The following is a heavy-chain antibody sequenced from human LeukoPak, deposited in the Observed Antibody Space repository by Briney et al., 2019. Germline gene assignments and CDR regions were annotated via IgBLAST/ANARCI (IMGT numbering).Heavy chain of an antibody. CDR3: ARGVGVRGVIPQTLQY. V-gene: IGHV3-53*01. Sequence: GGSLRLSCAASGFNVSSNYMTWVRQAPGKGLEWGSVMCAGGATYFADSVKGRFTLSRDNSKNTLVLEMKYVRAEDTAVYYCARGVGVRGVIPQTLQYWGQGTLVSVSS. J-gene: IGHJ4*02. CDR1: GFNVSSNY. D-gene: IGHD3-10*01. CDR2: MCAGGAT.